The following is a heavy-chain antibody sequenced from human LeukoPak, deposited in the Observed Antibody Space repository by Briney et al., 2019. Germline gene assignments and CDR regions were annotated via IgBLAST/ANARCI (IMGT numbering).Heavy chain of an antibody. Sequence: ASVKVSCKASGYTFTGYYMHWVRQAPGQGLEWMGWINPNSGGTNYAQKFQGRVTMTRDTSISTAYMELSRLRSDDTAVYYCARDSGITMIVVVRRDAFDIWGQGTMVTVSS. J-gene: IGHJ3*02. CDR3: ARDSGITMIVVVRRDAFDI. CDR2: INPNSGGT. CDR1: GYTFTGYY. V-gene: IGHV1-2*02. D-gene: IGHD3-22*01.